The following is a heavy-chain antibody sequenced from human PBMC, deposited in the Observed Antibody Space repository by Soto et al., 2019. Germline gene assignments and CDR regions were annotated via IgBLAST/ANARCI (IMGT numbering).Heavy chain of an antibody. CDR1: GGSISSYY. J-gene: IGHJ5*02. V-gene: IGHV4-34*01. Sequence: SETLSLTCTVSGGSISSYYWSWIRQPPGKGLEWIGEIDHSGYTNYNPSLKSRVTISVDTSKNQFSLRLTSVTAADTAVYYCARVRDWFDPWGQGTLVTVSS. D-gene: IGHD3-3*01. CDR2: IDHSGYT. CDR3: ARVRDWFDP.